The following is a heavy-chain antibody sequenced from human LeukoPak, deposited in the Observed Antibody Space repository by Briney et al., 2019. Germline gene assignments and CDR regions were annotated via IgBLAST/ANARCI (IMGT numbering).Heavy chain of an antibody. CDR2: IIPIFGTA. CDR1: GGTFSSYA. D-gene: IGHD2-2*01. V-gene: IGHV1-69*13. CDR3: ASVVVVPAADAFDI. Sequence: ASVKVSCKASGGTFSSYAISWVRQAPGQGLEWMGGIIPIFGTANYAQKFQGRVTITADESTSTAYMELSSLRSEDTAVYYCASVVVVPAADAFDIWGQGTMVTVSS. J-gene: IGHJ3*02.